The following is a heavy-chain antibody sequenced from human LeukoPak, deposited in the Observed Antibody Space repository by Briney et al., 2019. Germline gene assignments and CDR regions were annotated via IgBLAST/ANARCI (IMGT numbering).Heavy chain of an antibody. D-gene: IGHD6-13*01. CDR2: FSSSGSSI. V-gene: IGHV3-48*03. CDR3: ASRGSSWYKYFQH. Sequence: PGGCLRLSCAASGFSLSSYEMNWVRPAPGKGLEWVSYFSSSGSSIYYADSVKGRFSISRDNAKNSLCLQMSTLRAEDTAVYYCASRGSSWYKYFQHWGQGTLVTVSS. J-gene: IGHJ1*01. CDR1: GFSLSSYE.